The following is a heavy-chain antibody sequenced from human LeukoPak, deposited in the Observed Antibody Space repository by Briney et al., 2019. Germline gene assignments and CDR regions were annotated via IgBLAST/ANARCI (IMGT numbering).Heavy chain of an antibody. D-gene: IGHD2-15*01. CDR1: GYTFIAYY. CDR3: ARRYCSGGSCYPDY. V-gene: IGHV1-2*02. Sequence: ASVTVSCKASGYTFIAYYVQWVRQAPGQGVEWMGWINPNTGGTKTAQKFKGRVTITRDTSITTAYMELGRLTSDDKAVYCCARRYCSGGSCYPDYWGQGTLVTVSS. CDR2: INPNTGGT. J-gene: IGHJ4*02.